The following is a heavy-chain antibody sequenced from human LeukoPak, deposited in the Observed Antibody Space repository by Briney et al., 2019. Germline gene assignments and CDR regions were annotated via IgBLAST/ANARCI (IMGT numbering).Heavy chain of an antibody. D-gene: IGHD5-18*01. V-gene: IGHV4-39*07. CDR1: GGSISSSSYY. Sequence: SETLSLTCTVSGGSISSSSYYWGWIRQPPGKGLERIGSIYYSGSTYYNPSLKSRVTISVDTSKNQFSLKLSSVTAADTAVYYCARDGYSYGYGLDYWGQGTLVTVSS. J-gene: IGHJ4*02. CDR2: IYYSGST. CDR3: ARDGYSYGYGLDY.